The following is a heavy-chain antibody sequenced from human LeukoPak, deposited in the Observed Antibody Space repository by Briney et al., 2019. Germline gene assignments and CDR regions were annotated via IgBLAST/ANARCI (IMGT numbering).Heavy chain of an antibody. Sequence: GGSLRLPCAASGFTISSYVMSWVRQAPGKGLEWVSSISDSGGNTYYADSVKGRFTISRDNSKNTLYLQMNSLRVEDTAIYYCAKDGAQVGVTFDYWGQGTLVTVSS. CDR2: ISDSGGNT. D-gene: IGHD1-26*01. V-gene: IGHV3-23*01. CDR3: AKDGAQVGVTFDY. J-gene: IGHJ4*02. CDR1: GFTISSYV.